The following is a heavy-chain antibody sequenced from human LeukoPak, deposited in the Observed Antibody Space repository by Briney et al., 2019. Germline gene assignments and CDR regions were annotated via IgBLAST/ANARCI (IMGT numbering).Heavy chain of an antibody. V-gene: IGHV3-7*01. J-gene: IGHJ4*02. CDR1: GFTFSSYW. CDR3: ARGTDDILTGYFDY. Sequence: GGSLRLSCAASGFTFSSYWMSWVRQAPGKGLEWVANIKQDGSEKYYVDSVKGRFTISRDNAKNSLYLQMNSLRAEDTAVYYCARGTDDILTGYFDYWGQGTLVTASS. D-gene: IGHD3-9*01. CDR2: IKQDGSEK.